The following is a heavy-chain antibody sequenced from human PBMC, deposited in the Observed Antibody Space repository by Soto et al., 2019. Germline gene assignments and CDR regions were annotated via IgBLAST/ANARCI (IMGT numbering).Heavy chain of an antibody. CDR3: GRESVLRYFDWLPYTQEYYFDY. CDR2: ISAYNGNT. J-gene: IGHJ4*02. D-gene: IGHD3-9*01. CDR1: GYTFTSYS. Sequence: ASVKVSCKASGYTFTSYSISWVRQAPGQGLEWMGWISAYNGNTNYAQKHQGRVTMTTDTSTSTAYIELRSLRSDDTAMYYCGRESVLRYFDWLPYTQEYYFDYWGQGTLVTVSS. V-gene: IGHV1-18*01.